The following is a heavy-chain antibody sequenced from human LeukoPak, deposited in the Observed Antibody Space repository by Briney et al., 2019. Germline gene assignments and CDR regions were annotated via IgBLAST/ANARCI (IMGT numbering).Heavy chain of an antibody. V-gene: IGHV3-73*01. CDR1: GFTFSGSA. D-gene: IGHD6-19*01. Sequence: PGGSLRLSCAASGFTFSGSAMHWVRQASGKGLEWVGRIRSKANSYATAYAASVKGRFTISRDDSKNTAYLQMNSLKTEDTAVYYCTSLNVHWGSSGWYGGLDYMDVWGKGTTVTVSS. CDR2: IRSKANSYAT. J-gene: IGHJ6*03. CDR3: TSLNVHWGSSGWYGGLDYMDV.